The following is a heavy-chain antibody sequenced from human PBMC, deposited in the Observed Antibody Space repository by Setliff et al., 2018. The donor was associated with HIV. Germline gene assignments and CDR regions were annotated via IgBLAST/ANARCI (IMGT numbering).Heavy chain of an antibody. CDR3: ARGNPLRWNAFAFDI. V-gene: IGHV4-59*01. CDR1: GDSISSYY. Sequence: PSETLSLTCSVSGDSISSYYWSWIRQPPGKGLEWIGYMFYNGRSNYNPSLKSRATISVDASKNRFSLKLRSVTAADTAVYYCARGNPLRWNAFAFDIWGQGTMVTVSS. J-gene: IGHJ3*02. CDR2: MFYNGRS. D-gene: IGHD3-16*01.